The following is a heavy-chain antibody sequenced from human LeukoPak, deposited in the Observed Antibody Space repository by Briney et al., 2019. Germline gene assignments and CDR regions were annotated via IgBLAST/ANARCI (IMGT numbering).Heavy chain of an antibody. CDR2: IYTSGST. V-gene: IGHV4-4*07. Sequence: SETLSLTCTVSGGSISSYYWSWIRQPAGKGLEWIGRIYTSGSTNYNPSLKSRVTMSVDTSKNQFSLKLSSVTAADTAVYYCAREVNLRFLEWLIDYWDQGTLVTVSS. D-gene: IGHD3-3*01. J-gene: IGHJ4*02. CDR1: GGSISSYY. CDR3: AREVNLRFLEWLIDY.